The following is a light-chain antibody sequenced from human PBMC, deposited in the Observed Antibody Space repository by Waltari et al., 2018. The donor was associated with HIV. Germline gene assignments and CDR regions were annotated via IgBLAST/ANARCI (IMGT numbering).Light chain of an antibody. CDR3: HQYGTSPRT. V-gene: IGKV3-20*01. CDR1: QTVTSNY. Sequence: EIVLAQSPRTLSLSPGDRATLSCRASQTVTSNYLAWYQVRPGQAPRLLIYGASIRATGVPDKFSGRGSGTDFNLTIGRLEPEDFAVYYCHQYGTSPRTFGQGSKVEIK. J-gene: IGKJ2*01. CDR2: GAS.